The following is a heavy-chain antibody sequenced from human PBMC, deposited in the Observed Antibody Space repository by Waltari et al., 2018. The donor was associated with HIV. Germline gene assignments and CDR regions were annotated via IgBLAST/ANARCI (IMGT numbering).Heavy chain of an antibody. CDR3: ATHSIAARLYYYGMDV. Sequence: EVQLVESGGGLVQPGGSLRLSCAASGFTFSSYWMHWVRQATGKGMVWVSRINSDGSSTSYADSVKGRFTISRDNAKNTLYLQMNSLRAEDTAVYYCATHSIAARLYYYGMDVWGQGTTVTVSS. CDR1: GFTFSSYW. CDR2: INSDGSST. D-gene: IGHD6-6*01. J-gene: IGHJ6*02. V-gene: IGHV3-74*01.